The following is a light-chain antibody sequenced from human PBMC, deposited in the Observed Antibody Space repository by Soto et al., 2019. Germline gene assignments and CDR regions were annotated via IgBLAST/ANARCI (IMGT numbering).Light chain of an antibody. CDR3: QQSYSTPHN. CDR2: AAS. Sequence: DIQMTQSPSSLSASVVDRVTITCRASQSISSYLNWYQQKPGKAPKLLIYAASSLQSGVPSRLSGSGSGTDFTLTISSLQPEDFATYYCQQSYSTPHNFGQGTRLEIK. CDR1: QSISSY. V-gene: IGKV1-39*01. J-gene: IGKJ5*01.